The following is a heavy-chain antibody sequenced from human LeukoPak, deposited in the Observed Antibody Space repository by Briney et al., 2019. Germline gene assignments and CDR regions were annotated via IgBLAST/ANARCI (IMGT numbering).Heavy chain of an antibody. CDR1: GFTFSNYA. CDR2: ISGSGGST. J-gene: IGHJ4*02. CDR3: AKDQDVYSGSQS. V-gene: IGHV3-23*01. D-gene: IGHD1-26*01. Sequence: PGGSLRLSCAASGFTFSNYAMSWVRQAPGKGLEWVSVISGSGGSTYYADSVKGRFTISRDNSKNTVFLQMNSLRVEDTAIYYCAKDQDVYSGSQSWGQGTLVTVSS.